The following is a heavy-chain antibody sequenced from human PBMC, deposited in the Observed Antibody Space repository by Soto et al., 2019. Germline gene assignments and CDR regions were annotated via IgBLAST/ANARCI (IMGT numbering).Heavy chain of an antibody. CDR2: IYWDDDT. CDR1: GFSLSNSGVG. Sequence: QITLKESGPTLVKPTQTLTLTCTFSGFSLSNSGVGVGWIRQPPGKALEWLALIYWDDDTRYSPSLKSRLTITKDTSKNQVVLTMTNMDPVDTATYYCAHKDPMTGFRDYWVQGTLVTVSS. V-gene: IGHV2-5*02. CDR3: AHKDPMTGFRDY. D-gene: IGHD3-9*01. J-gene: IGHJ4*02.